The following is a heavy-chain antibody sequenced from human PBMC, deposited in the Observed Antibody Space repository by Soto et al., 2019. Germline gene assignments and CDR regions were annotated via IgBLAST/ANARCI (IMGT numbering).Heavy chain of an antibody. CDR2: IYYSGST. J-gene: IGHJ3*02. V-gene: IGHV4-31*03. CDR1: GGSISSGGYY. D-gene: IGHD4-17*01. Sequence: QVQLQESGPGLVKPSQTLSLTCTVSGGSISSGGYYWSWIRQHPGKGLEWIGYIYYSGSTYYNPSLKSRVTISVDTSKNQFSLKLSSVTAADTAVYYCARDGRTVTTGSGAFDIWGQGTMVTVSS. CDR3: ARDGRTVTTGSGAFDI.